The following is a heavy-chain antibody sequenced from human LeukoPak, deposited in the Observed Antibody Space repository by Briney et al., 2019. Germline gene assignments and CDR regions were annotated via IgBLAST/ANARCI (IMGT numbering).Heavy chain of an antibody. D-gene: IGHD6-13*01. J-gene: IGHJ4*02. CDR3: ARYLIAAAGMDY. V-gene: IGHV4-59*01. CDR1: GGSFSGYY. Sequence: SETLSLTCAVYGGSFSGYYWSWIRQPPGKGLEWIGYIHYSGSTNYNPSLKSRVTISVDTSKNQFSLKLSSVTAADTAVYYCARYLIAAAGMDYWGQGTLVTVSS. CDR2: IHYSGST.